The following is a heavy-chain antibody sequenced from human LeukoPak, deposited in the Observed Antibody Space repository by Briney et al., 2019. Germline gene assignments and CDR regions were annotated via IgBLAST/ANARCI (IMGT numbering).Heavy chain of an antibody. J-gene: IGHJ4*02. CDR1: GGTFSSYA. CDR2: IIPIFGTA. V-gene: IGHV1-69*05. Sequence: SVKVSCKASGGTFSSYAISWVRQAPGQGLEWMGGIIPIFGTANYAQRFQGRVTITTDESTSTAYMELSSLRSEDTAVYYCARGPYYYDSSGYYYFDYWGQGTLVTVSS. D-gene: IGHD3-22*01. CDR3: ARGPYYYDSSGYYYFDY.